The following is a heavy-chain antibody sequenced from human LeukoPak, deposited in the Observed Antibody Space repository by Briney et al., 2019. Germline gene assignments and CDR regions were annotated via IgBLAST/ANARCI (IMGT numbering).Heavy chain of an antibody. J-gene: IGHJ2*01. V-gene: IGHV4-30-2*01. CDR3: ARVSTVVTRDWYFDL. CDR2: IYHSGST. CDR1: GGSISSGGYY. D-gene: IGHD4-23*01. Sequence: SQTLSLTCTVSGGSISSGGYYWSWIRQPPGKGLEWIGYIYHSGSTYYNPSLKSRVTISVDRSKNQFSLKLSSVTAADTAVYYCARVSTVVTRDWYFDLWGRGTLVTVSS.